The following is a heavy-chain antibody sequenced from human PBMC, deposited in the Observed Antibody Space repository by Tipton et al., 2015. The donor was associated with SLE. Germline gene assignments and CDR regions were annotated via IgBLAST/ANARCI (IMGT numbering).Heavy chain of an antibody. V-gene: IGHV3-30*02. CDR3: AKDSPVWSGLEGFYFDY. Sequence: SLRLSCAASGFTFSSYGMHWVRQAPGKGLEWVAFIRYDGSNKYYADSVKGRFTISRDNAKNSLYPQMNSLRAEDTAVYYCAKDSPVWSGLEGFYFDYWGQGTLVTVSS. D-gene: IGHD3-10*02. J-gene: IGHJ4*02. CDR1: GFTFSSYG. CDR2: IRYDGSNK.